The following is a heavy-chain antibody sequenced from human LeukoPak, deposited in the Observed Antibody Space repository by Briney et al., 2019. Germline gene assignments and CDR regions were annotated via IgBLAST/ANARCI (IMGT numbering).Heavy chain of an antibody. D-gene: IGHD3-3*01. CDR1: GGSISSYY. J-gene: IGHJ6*03. Sequence: SETLSLTCTVSGGSISSYYWSWIRQPPGKGLEWIGYIYYSGSTNYNPSLKSRVTISVDTSKNQFSLKLSSVTAADTAVYYCARAKQDFWSGYSRYYYYYMDVWGKGTTVTVSS. CDR2: IYYSGST. V-gene: IGHV4-59*01. CDR3: ARAKQDFWSGYSRYYYYYMDV.